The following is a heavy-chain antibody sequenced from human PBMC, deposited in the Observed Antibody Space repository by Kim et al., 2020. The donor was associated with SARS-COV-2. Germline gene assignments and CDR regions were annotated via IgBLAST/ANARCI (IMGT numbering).Heavy chain of an antibody. J-gene: IGHJ4*02. D-gene: IGHD3-3*01. Sequence: ASVKVSCKASGYTFTAYYMHWVRQAPGQGLEWMGRINPNSGGANYAQKFQGRVTLTRDTSISTAYLELSRLRSDDTAVYYCVRIAGSHDFDYWGQGTLVTVSS. CDR2: INPNSGGA. CDR1: GYTFTAYY. V-gene: IGHV1-2*06. CDR3: VRIAGSHDFDY.